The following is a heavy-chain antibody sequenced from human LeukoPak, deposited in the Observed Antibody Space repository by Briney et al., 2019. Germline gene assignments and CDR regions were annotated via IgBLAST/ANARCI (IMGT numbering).Heavy chain of an antibody. D-gene: IGHD3-10*01. CDR2: IIPIFGTA. J-gene: IGHJ6*03. Sequence: ASVKVSCKASGGTFSSYAISWVRQAPGQGLEWMGGIIPIFGTANYAQKFQGRVTITADESTSTAYMELSSLRSEDTAVYYCARDANYYGSGSYYNKPRNYYYYYYMDVWGKGTTVTISS. V-gene: IGHV1-69*13. CDR1: GGTFSSYA. CDR3: ARDANYYGSGSYYNKPRNYYYYYYMDV.